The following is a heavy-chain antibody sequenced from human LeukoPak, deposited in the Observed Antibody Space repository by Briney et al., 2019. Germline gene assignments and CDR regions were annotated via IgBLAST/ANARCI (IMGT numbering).Heavy chain of an antibody. V-gene: IGHV3-74*01. D-gene: IGHD3/OR15-3a*01. Sequence: PGGSLRLSCAASGFSLSNSWMHWVRQAPWKGLVWVSRINSDGTTTYYADSVKGRFTISRDNAKNTLFLQMNSLRPEDTALYYCASNPYLANFWTGYPHYWGQGTLVTVSS. CDR2: INSDGTTT. J-gene: IGHJ4*02. CDR1: GFSLSNSW. CDR3: ASNPYLANFWTGYPHY.